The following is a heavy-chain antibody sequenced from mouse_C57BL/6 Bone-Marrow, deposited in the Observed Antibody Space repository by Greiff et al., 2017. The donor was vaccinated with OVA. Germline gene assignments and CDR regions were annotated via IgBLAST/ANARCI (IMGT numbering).Heavy chain of an antibody. CDR1: GYTFTDYN. CDR2: INPNNGGT. Sequence: VHVKQSGPELVKPGASVKIPCKASGYTFTDYNMDWVKQSHGKSLEWIGDINPNNGGTIYNQKFKGKATLTVDKSSSTAYMELRSLTSEDTAVYYCARDYGSPNWYFDVWGTGTTVTVSS. CDR3: ARDYGSPNWYFDV. V-gene: IGHV1-18*01. D-gene: IGHD1-1*01. J-gene: IGHJ1*03.